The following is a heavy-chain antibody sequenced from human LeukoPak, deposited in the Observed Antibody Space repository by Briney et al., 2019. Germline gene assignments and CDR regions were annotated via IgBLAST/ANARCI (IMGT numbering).Heavy chain of an antibody. Sequence: SETLSLTCAVSGGSISSGGYSWSWIRQPPGKGLEWIGYIYHSGSTYYNPSLKSRVTISVDTSKNQLSLKLSSVTATDTAVYYCARDPHPYYCTSVSCYENAFDIWGQGTMVTVSS. V-gene: IGHV4-30-2*05. J-gene: IGHJ3*02. D-gene: IGHD2-2*01. CDR2: IYHSGST. CDR3: ARDPHPYYCTSVSCYENAFDI. CDR1: GGSISSGGYS.